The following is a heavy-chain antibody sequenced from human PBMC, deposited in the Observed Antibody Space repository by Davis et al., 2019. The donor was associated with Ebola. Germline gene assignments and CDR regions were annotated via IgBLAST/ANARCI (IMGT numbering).Heavy chain of an antibody. CDR2: ISSSGSTI. J-gene: IGHJ4*02. CDR1: GFTFSDYY. V-gene: IGHV3-11*01. D-gene: IGHD6-13*01. CDR3: ARDAAGKDY. Sequence: GESLKIPCAASGFTFSDYYMSWIRQAPGKGLEWVSYISSSGSTINYADSVRGRFTISRDNAKNSLYLQMNSLRAEDTAVYYCARDAAGKDYWGKGTLVTVSS.